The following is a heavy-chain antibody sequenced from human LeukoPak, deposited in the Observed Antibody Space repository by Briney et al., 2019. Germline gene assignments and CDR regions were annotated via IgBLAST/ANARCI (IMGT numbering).Heavy chain of an antibody. CDR3: ARGSYGSGSYYAEYFQH. V-gene: IGHV4-34*01. D-gene: IGHD3-10*01. Sequence: GSLRLSCAASGFTFSSYSMNWIRQPPGKGLEWIGEINHSGSTNYNPSLKSRVTISVDTSKNQFSLKLSSVTAADTAVYYCARGSYGSGSYYAEYFQHWGQGTLVTVSS. CDR2: INHSGST. J-gene: IGHJ1*01. CDR1: GFTFSSYS.